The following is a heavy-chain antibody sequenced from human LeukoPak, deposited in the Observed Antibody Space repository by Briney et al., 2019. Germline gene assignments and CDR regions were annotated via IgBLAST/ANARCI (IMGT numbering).Heavy chain of an antibody. Sequence: ASVKVSCKASGGTFSSYAISWVRQAPGQGLEWMGRIIPILGRANYAQKFQGRVTINADKSTSTAYMALSSLRSEDTAVYYCARDAGGVAIDYWGQGTLVTVSS. D-gene: IGHD2-8*01. V-gene: IGHV1-69*04. CDR3: ARDAGGVAIDY. CDR1: GGTFSSYA. CDR2: IIPILGRA. J-gene: IGHJ4*02.